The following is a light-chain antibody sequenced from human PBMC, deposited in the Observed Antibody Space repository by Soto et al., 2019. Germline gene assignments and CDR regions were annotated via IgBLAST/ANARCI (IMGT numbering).Light chain of an antibody. CDR2: AVS. CDR1: QSITNY. Sequence: DIQMTQSPSSLSASVGDRVTITCRTSQSITNYLNWYQQKPGKAPKLLIYAVSNLQSGVPSRFSGSGSGTDFTLTISSLQPEDFATYYCQQSYSTPPTFGGGTKVEIK. V-gene: IGKV1-39*01. CDR3: QQSYSTPPT. J-gene: IGKJ4*01.